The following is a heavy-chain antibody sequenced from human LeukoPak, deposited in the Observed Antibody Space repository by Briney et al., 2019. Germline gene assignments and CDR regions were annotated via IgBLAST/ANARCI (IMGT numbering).Heavy chain of an antibody. CDR3: ARLHYGSGSY. Sequence: SETLSLTCTVSGGSISSSNYYWGWLRQPPGTGLEWIGSIHYSGSTYYNPSLKSRVTISVDTSKNQFSLKLSSVTAADTAVYYCARLHYGSGSYWGQGTLVTVSS. CDR2: IHYSGST. CDR1: GGSISSSNYY. J-gene: IGHJ4*02. V-gene: IGHV4-39*01. D-gene: IGHD3-10*01.